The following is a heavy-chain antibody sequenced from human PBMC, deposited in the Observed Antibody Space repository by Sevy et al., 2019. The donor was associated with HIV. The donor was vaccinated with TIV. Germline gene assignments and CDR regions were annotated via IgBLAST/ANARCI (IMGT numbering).Heavy chain of an antibody. CDR3: AREGCTKRHVY. V-gene: IGHV3-23*01. J-gene: IGHJ4*02. Sequence: GGSLRLSCAASGFTFSKYSRSWVRQPPGKGLEWVSILSFGCGVINYAGSLKGRFTISSDNSKSSVYLQMNNLRPEDTAVYYCAREGCTKRHVYWGQGTLVTLSS. CDR1: GFTFSKYS. CDR2: LSFGCGVI. D-gene: IGHD2-8*01.